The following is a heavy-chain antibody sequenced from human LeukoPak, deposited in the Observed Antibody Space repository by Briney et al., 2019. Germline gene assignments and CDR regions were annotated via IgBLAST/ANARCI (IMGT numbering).Heavy chain of an antibody. J-gene: IGHJ4*02. V-gene: IGHV3-48*01. Sequence: QAGGSLRLSCAASGFTFSSYSMNWVRQAPGKGLEWVSYISSSSSTIYYADSVKGRFTISRDNAKNSLYLQMNSLIAEDTAVYYCAKSGYNRFDYWGQGTRVTVSS. CDR2: ISSSSSTI. CDR1: GFTFSSYS. CDR3: AKSGYNRFDY. D-gene: IGHD5-24*01.